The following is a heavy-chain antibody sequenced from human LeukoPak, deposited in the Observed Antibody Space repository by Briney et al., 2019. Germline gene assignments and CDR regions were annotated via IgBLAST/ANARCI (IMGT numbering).Heavy chain of an antibody. V-gene: IGHV3-23*01. J-gene: IGHJ6*02. D-gene: IGHD6-13*01. Sequence: GGSLRLSCAASGFTFSSYAMSWVRQAPGKGLEWVSAISGSGGSTYYADSVKGRFTFSRDNSKNTLYLQMNSLRAEDTAVYYCAKDNSAADPYYYYGMDVWGQGTTVTVSS. CDR3: AKDNSAADPYYYYGMDV. CDR1: GFTFSSYA. CDR2: ISGSGGST.